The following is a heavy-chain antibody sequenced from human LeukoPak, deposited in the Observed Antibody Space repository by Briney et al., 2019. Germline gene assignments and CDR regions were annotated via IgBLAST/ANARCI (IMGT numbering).Heavy chain of an antibody. Sequence: SETLSLTCTVSGGSINNYYWIWIRQPPGKGLEWIGYIYYSGSTNYNPSLKSRVTISVDTSKNQFSLKLTSVTAADTAVYYCARGMITFGGARGAFDIWGQGTMVTVSS. V-gene: IGHV4-59*01. D-gene: IGHD3-16*01. CDR1: GGSINNYY. CDR2: IYYSGST. CDR3: ARGMITFGGARGAFDI. J-gene: IGHJ3*02.